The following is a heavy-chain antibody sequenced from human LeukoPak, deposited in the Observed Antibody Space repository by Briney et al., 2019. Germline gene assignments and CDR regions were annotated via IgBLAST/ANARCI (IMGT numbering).Heavy chain of an antibody. CDR2: ISFDGTQT. CDR3: AKDRERAAALDY. D-gene: IGHD2-15*01. Sequence: GGSLRLSCSASRFTFSTYGMYWVRQAPGKGLEWLAVISFDGTQTYYAHSVKGRFTISRDNSKSTLYLQMNSLTAADTAVYYCAKDRERAAALDYWAREPWSPS. J-gene: IGHJ4*02. V-gene: IGHV3-30*18. CDR1: RFTFSTYG.